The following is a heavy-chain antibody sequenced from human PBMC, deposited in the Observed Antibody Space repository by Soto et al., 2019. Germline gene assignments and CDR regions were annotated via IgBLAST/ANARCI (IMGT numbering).Heavy chain of an antibody. Sequence: SSVKLSRKASVYSLTVYVINWGRKATGQGLEWMGWMNPNSANTGYAQKFQGRVTMTRNTSISTAYMELSSLSSEDMAVDYCARERVRGMDVRGQGTTVTVSS. V-gene: IGHV1-8*01. CDR2: MNPNSANT. CDR1: VYSLTVYV. CDR3: ARERVRGMDV. J-gene: IGHJ6*02.